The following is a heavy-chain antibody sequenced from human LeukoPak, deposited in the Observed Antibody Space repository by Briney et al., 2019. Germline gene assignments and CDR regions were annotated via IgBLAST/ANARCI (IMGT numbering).Heavy chain of an antibody. J-gene: IGHJ4*02. CDR3: ARDAHYYDSSGSEDY. CDR2: ISYVGSNK. CDR1: GFTISTYA. V-gene: IGHV3-30*04. Sequence: GGSLRLSCAASGFTISTYAMHCVRQAPGKGLEWVAVISYVGSNKIYADSVKGRFTISRNNSRNWLYMQMNSMRAEDTVVYYCARDAHYYDSSGSEDYWGQGTLATVSS. D-gene: IGHD3-22*01.